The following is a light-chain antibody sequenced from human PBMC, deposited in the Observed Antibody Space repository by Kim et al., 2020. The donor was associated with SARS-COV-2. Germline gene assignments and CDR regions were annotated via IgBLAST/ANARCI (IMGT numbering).Light chain of an antibody. Sequence: DIQMTQSPSSLSASVGDRVTITCRASQGISNYLAWYQQKPGKVPKLLIYAASTLQSGVPSRFSGSGSGTDFALSISSLQPEDVATYFCQKYNGAPFTFGPGTKVDIK. CDR2: AAS. CDR3: QKYNGAPFT. CDR1: QGISNY. J-gene: IGKJ3*01. V-gene: IGKV1-27*01.